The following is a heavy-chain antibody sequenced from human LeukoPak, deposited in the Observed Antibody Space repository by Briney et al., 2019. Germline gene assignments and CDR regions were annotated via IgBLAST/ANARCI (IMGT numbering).Heavy chain of an antibody. J-gene: IGHJ4*02. CDR1: GGTFSSYA. D-gene: IGHD1-7*01. CDR2: IIPIFGTA. CDR3: AREVTGTTGGAFDY. V-gene: IGHV1-69*05. Sequence: SVKVSCKASGGTFSSYAISWVRQAPGQGLGWMGGIIPIFGTANYAQKFQGRVTITTDESTSTAYMELSSLRSEDTAVYYCAREVTGTTGGAFDYWGQGTLVTVSS.